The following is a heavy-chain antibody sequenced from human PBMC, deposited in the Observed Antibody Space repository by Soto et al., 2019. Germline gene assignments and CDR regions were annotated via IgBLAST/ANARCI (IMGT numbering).Heavy chain of an antibody. D-gene: IGHD3-3*01. CDR2: INAGNGNT. J-gene: IGHJ4*02. Sequence: QVQLVQSGAEVKKPGASVKVSYKASGYTFTSYAMHWVRQAPGQRLEWMGWINAGNGNTKYSQKFQGRVTITRDTSASTAYMELSSLRSEDTAVYYCARALDDFWSGYYPTPFGYWGQGTLVTVSS. CDR3: ARALDDFWSGYYPTPFGY. CDR1: GYTFTSYA. V-gene: IGHV1-3*01.